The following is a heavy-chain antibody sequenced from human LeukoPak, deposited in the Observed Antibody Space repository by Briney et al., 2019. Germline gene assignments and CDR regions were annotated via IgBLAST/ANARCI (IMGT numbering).Heavy chain of an antibody. CDR3: ARDQPRITNDF. Sequence: GGSLRLSCAASGFTFSRNWMTWVRQAPGKGLQWVDSIKEDGSEKYYVDSVKGRFTISRDNVKNSLFLQMNSLRIEDTAMYYCARDQPRITNDFWGQGTLVTGSS. D-gene: IGHD1-14*01. J-gene: IGHJ4*02. V-gene: IGHV3-7*01. CDR2: IKEDGSEK. CDR1: GFTFSRNW.